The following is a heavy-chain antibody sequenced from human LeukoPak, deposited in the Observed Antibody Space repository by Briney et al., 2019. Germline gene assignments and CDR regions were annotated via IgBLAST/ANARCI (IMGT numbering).Heavy chain of an antibody. CDR2: FYYSGST. J-gene: IGHJ4*02. V-gene: IGHV4-39*07. Sequence: PSETLSLICHVSGGSISTKSYYWGWIRQSPGKGLEWIGSFYYSGSTYYNPSLKSRVTISVDTSKNQFSLKLSSVTAADTAVYYCARDRWGYANFDYWGQGTLVTVSS. D-gene: IGHD2-21*01. CDR1: GGSISTKSYY. CDR3: ARDRWGYANFDY.